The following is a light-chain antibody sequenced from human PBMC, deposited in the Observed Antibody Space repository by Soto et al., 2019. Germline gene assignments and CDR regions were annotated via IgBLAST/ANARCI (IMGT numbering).Light chain of an antibody. CDR2: GAS. V-gene: IGKV3-15*01. CDR1: QGGSSN. Sequence: EIVMTPSPATLSVSPGERATLSCRASQGGSSNLACYQQKPAQAPTLLLYGASTRATGIPARFSGSGSGTEFTLTISSLQSEDFAVYYCQQYNNWPWTFGQGTKVDIK. J-gene: IGKJ1*01. CDR3: QQYNNWPWT.